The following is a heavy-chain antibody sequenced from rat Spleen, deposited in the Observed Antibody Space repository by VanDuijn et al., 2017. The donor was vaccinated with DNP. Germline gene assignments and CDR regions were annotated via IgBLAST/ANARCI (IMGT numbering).Heavy chain of an antibody. J-gene: IGHJ1*01. Sequence: EVQLQESGPGLVRPSQSLSLPCSVTDYSITSSHRWNWIRKFPGNKLEWMGSINNSGTTNYNPSLKSRISITRNTSKNQFFLQLNSITTEDTATYYCARFSPSGSPHWYFDFWGPGTMVTVSS. V-gene: IGHV3-3*01. CDR2: INNSGTT. CDR1: DYSITSSHR. D-gene: IGHD3-1*01. CDR3: ARFSPSGSPHWYFDF.